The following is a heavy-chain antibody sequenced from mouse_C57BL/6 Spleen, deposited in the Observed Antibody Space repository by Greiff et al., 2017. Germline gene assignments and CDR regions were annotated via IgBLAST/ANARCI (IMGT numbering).Heavy chain of an antibody. Sequence: QVQLQQSGAELVRPGTSVKVSCKASGYAFTNYLIEWVKQRPGQGLEWIGVINPGSGGTNYNEKFKGKATLTADKSSSTAYMQLSSLTSEDSAVYFCARGRSGYQYYFDYWGQGTTLTVSS. D-gene: IGHD3-2*02. CDR1: GYAFTNYL. CDR2: INPGSGGT. CDR3: ARGRSGYQYYFDY. J-gene: IGHJ2*01. V-gene: IGHV1-54*01.